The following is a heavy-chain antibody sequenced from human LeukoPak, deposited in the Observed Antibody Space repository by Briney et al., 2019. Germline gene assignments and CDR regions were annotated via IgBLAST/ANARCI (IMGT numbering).Heavy chain of an antibody. Sequence: PGGSLRLSCAASGFTFSSYSMNWVRQAPGKGLEWDSYISSSSSTIYYADSVKGRFTISRDNAKNSLYLQMNSLRAEDTAVYYCAHFTNPQIWGQGTMVTVSS. J-gene: IGHJ3*02. CDR2: ISSSSSTI. V-gene: IGHV3-48*01. CDR3: AHFTNPQI. D-gene: IGHD1-1*01. CDR1: GFTFSSYS.